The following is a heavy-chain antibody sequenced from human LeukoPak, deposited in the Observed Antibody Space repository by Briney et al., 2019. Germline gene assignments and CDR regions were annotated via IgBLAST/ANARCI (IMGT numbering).Heavy chain of an antibody. J-gene: IGHJ4*02. D-gene: IGHD3-22*01. CDR1: GGSISSSSYY. Sequence: SETLSLTCTVSGGSISSSSYYWGWIRQPPGKGLEWIGSTYYSGSTYYNPSLKSRVTISIDTSKNQFSLKLTFMTAADTAVYYCARDDYYDSSGYGTDFWGRGTLVTVSS. CDR2: TYYSGST. V-gene: IGHV4-39*07. CDR3: ARDDYYDSSGYGTDF.